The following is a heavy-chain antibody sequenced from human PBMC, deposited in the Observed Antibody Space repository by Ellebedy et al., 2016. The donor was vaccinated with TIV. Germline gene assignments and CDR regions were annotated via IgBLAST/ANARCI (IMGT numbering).Heavy chain of an antibody. CDR3: AEGRSGWYYFDF. V-gene: IGHV4-34*01. D-gene: IGHD6-19*01. Sequence: SETLSLTCAVYGGSFSGYYWSWVRQPTGKGLEWIGDMNQSGNTNYNPSLKSRVTISVDTSKNQFSLRLSSVTAADTAVYYCAEGRSGWYYFDFWGQGTLVTVSS. CDR2: MNQSGNT. J-gene: IGHJ4*02. CDR1: GGSFSGYY.